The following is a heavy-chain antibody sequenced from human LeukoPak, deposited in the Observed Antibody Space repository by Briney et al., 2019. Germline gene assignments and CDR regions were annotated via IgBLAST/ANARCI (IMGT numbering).Heavy chain of an antibody. CDR3: TSRGWIVGLVDY. V-gene: IGHV4-39*01. Sequence: SETLSLTCTVSGGSISSSSYYWGWIRQPPGKGLEWIASIYYSGTTYYNPSLKSRVSISADTSKTQFSLKLSSVTAADTAMYYCTSRGWIVGLVDYWGQGTLVTVSS. D-gene: IGHD3-22*01. J-gene: IGHJ4*02. CDR1: GGSISSSSYY. CDR2: IYYSGTT.